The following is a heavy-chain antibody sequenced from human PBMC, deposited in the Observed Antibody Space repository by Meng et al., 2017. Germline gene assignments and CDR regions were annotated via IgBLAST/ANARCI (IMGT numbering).Heavy chain of an antibody. Sequence: GESLKISCAASGFIFSSYWMSWVRQAPGKGLEWVANIKQDGSEKYYVDSVKGRFTISRDNAKNSLYLQMNSLRAEDTAVYYCARGYYFDYWGQGTLVTVSS. CDR2: IKQDGSEK. V-gene: IGHV3-7*04. CDR1: GFIFSSYW. J-gene: IGHJ4*02. CDR3: ARGYYFDY.